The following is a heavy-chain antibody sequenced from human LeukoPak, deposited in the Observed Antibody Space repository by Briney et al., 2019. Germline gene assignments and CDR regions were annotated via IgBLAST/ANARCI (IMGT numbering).Heavy chain of an antibody. J-gene: IGHJ4*02. CDR2: ISWNSGSI. D-gene: IGHD6-6*01. CDR1: GFTFDEYA. CDR3: ARWPYSSSYYFDY. V-gene: IGHV3-9*01. Sequence: GGSLRLSCAASGFTFDEYAMHWVRQAPGKGLEWVSGISWNSGSIGYADSVKGRFTISRDNAKNSLYLQMNSLRAEDTAVYYCARWPYSSSYYFDYWGQGTLVTVSS.